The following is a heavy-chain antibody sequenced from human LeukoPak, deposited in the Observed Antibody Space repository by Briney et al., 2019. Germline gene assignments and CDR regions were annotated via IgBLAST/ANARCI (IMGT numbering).Heavy chain of an antibody. CDR3: AELGITMIGGV. V-gene: IGHV3-21*01. CDR1: AFTFSSYS. CDR2: ISSSSIYR. Sequence: GGSLRLSCAASAFTFSSYSMNWVRQAPGKGLEWVSSISSSSIYRYYADSVKGRFTISRDNAKNSLYLQMNSLRAEDTAVYYCAELGITMIGGVWGKGTTVTISS. D-gene: IGHD3-10*02. J-gene: IGHJ6*04.